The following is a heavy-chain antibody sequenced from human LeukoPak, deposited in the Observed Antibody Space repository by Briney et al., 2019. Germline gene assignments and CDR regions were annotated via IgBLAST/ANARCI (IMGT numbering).Heavy chain of an antibody. CDR1: GDSVSSNSAA. CDR2: TYYRSKWYN. CDR3: ARDGGIAAAGTWYFDY. J-gene: IGHJ4*02. V-gene: IGHV6-1*01. D-gene: IGHD6-13*01. Sequence: SQTLSLTCAISGDSVSSNSAAWNWIRQSPSRGLECLGRTYYRSKWYNDYAVSVKSRITINPDTSKNQFSLQLNSVTPEDTAVYYCARDGGIAAAGTWYFDYWGQGTLVTVSS.